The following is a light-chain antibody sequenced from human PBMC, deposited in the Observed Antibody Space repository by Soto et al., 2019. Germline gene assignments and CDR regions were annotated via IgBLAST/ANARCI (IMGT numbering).Light chain of an antibody. Sequence: PSSLSASVGDRVTITCRASQSISSYLNWYQQKPGKAPKLLIYAASSLQSGVPSRFSGSGSGTDFTLTISSLQPEDFATYYCHQTYSNPWTFAQGTKVDI. J-gene: IGKJ1*01. CDR3: HQTYSNPWT. V-gene: IGKV1-39*01. CDR2: AAS. CDR1: QSISSY.